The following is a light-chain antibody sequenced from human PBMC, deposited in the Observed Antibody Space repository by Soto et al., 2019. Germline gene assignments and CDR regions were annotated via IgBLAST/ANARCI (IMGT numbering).Light chain of an antibody. CDR1: QSVNSDS. J-gene: IGKJ1*01. V-gene: IGKV3-20*01. Sequence: EIVLTQSPGTLSLSPGEGATLSCRASQSVNSDSLAWYQQKPGQAPRLLISGASTRATGIPDRFRGSGSGIDFTLSINRLEHEDFAVYWCQQYGSSLTFGQGTKVEIK. CDR3: QQYGSSLT. CDR2: GAS.